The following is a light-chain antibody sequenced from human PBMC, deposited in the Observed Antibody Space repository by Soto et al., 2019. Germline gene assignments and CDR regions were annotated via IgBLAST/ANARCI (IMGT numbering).Light chain of an antibody. V-gene: IGLV1-44*01. CDR2: SNN. CDR3: AAWDDSLNGWV. CDR1: SSNIGSNT. Sequence: QSVLTQPPSASGTPGQRVTISCSGSSSNIGSNTVNWYQQLPGTAPKLVIYSNNQRPSGVPDRFSGSKSVTSASLAISGLQSEDEADYYCAAWDDSLNGWVFGGCTKLTVL. J-gene: IGLJ3*02.